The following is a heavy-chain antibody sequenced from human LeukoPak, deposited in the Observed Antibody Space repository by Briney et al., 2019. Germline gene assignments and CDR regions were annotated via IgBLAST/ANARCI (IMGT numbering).Heavy chain of an antibody. J-gene: IGHJ6*02. CDR1: GFTFDDYA. V-gene: IGHV3-9*01. D-gene: IGHD6-13*01. CDR3: AKTRTGSSSWYRGGGMDV. Sequence: GGSLRLSCAASGFTFDDYAMHWVRQAPGKGLEWVSGISWNSGSIGYADSVKGRFTISRDNSKNTLYLQMNSLRAEDTAVYYCAKTRTGSSSWYRGGGMDVWGQGTTVTVSS. CDR2: ISWNSGSI.